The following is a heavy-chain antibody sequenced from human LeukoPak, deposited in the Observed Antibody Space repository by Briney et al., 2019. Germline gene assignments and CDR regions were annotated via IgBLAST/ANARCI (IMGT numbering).Heavy chain of an antibody. CDR3: AKGGGYYYDSSGYSL. CDR2: INHSGST. Sequence: SETLSLTCAVYGGSFSGYYWSWIRQPPGKGLEWVGEINHSGSTNYNPSLKSRVTISLDTSKKQFSLKLNSVTAADTAVYYCAKGGGYYYDSSGYSLWGQGTLVTVSS. CDR1: GGSFSGYY. J-gene: IGHJ4*02. V-gene: IGHV4-34*01. D-gene: IGHD3-22*01.